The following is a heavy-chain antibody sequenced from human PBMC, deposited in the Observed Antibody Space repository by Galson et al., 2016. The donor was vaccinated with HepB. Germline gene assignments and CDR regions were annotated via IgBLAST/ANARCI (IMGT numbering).Heavy chain of an antibody. CDR2: TYYRVSWQT. Sequence: CAISGDSVTNYSAAWNWIRHSPSRGLEWLGRTYYRVSWQTDYASSLQSRIAIIPETSKNQFSLQLTSVTPEDTAIYYCARDLVASWYFDLWGRGTLVTVSS. CDR1: GDSVTNYSAA. D-gene: IGHD3-16*02. V-gene: IGHV6-1*01. J-gene: IGHJ2*01. CDR3: ARDLVASWYFDL.